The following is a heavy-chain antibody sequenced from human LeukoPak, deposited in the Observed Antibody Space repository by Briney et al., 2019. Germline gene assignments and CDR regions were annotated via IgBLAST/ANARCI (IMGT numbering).Heavy chain of an antibody. J-gene: IGHJ4*02. CDR2: IKQDGSEE. CDR1: GFTFSSYW. D-gene: IGHD4-17*01. Sequence: PGGSLRLSCAASGFTFSSYWMSWVRQAPGKGLEWVANIKQDGSEEYYVDSVKGRFTISRDNAKNSLYLQMNSLRAEDTAVYYCATPTVPTAVDYFDYWGQGTLVTVSS. V-gene: IGHV3-7*02. CDR3: ATPTVPTAVDYFDY.